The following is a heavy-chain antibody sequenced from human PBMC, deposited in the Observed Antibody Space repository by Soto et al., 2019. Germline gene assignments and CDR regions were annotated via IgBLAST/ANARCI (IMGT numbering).Heavy chain of an antibody. D-gene: IGHD4-17*01. Sequence: EMQLVESGGGLVKPGGSLRLSCAASGFNLTNFTMNWVRQAPGKGLEWVSSISSASGYIYYADSVKGRFTMSRNNAKNSLLLQQASLRVEDTAVYYCARGRAVNSMGDGFDIWGQGTMVTVSS. V-gene: IGHV3-21*01. CDR1: GFNLTNFT. J-gene: IGHJ3*02. CDR2: ISSASGYI. CDR3: ARGRAVNSMGDGFDI.